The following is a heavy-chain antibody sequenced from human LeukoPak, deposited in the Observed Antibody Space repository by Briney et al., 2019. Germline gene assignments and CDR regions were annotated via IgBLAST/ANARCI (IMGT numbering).Heavy chain of an antibody. D-gene: IGHD3-22*01. CDR2: ISAYNGNT. CDR1: GYTFTSYG. J-gene: IGHJ4*02. Sequence: GASVKVSCKASGYTFTSYGISWVRQAPGQGLEWMGWISAYNGNTNYAQKLQGRVTMTTDTSTSTAYMELRSLRSDDTAVYYCARDSLPNYYYDSNGYYYGGWGQGTLVTVSS. V-gene: IGHV1-18*01. CDR3: ARDSLPNYYYDSNGYYYGG.